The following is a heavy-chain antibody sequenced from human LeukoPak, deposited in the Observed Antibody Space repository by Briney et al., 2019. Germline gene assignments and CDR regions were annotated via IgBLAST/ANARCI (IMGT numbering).Heavy chain of an antibody. J-gene: IGHJ4*02. V-gene: IGHV3-23*01. CDR2: IRDSGAYR. CDR3: AKRARYNSARATDFDS. D-gene: IGHD6-19*01. Sequence: GSLRLSCAASGFTFSNYAMGWVRQAPGKGLEWVSTIRDSGAYRFYADSVKGRFAISRDNSNNLVYLQMNNLRAEDTAEYYCAKRARYNSARATDFDSWGQGTQVTVSS. CDR1: GFTFSNYA.